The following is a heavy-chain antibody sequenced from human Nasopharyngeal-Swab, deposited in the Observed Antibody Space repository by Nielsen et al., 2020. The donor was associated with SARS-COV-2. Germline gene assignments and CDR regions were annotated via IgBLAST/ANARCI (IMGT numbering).Heavy chain of an antibody. CDR3: AKANVLFWFGQFKNDGFDI. CDR2: ISYEGSKK. CDR1: GLSFNNYG. V-gene: IGHV3-30*18. D-gene: IGHD3-10*01. Sequence: GSLRLSCTASGLSFNNYGMHWVRQAPGKGLEWVAVISYEGSKKFYAESVEGRFTISRDYSKSTLYLQMDSLRAEDTAMYYCAKANVLFWFGQFKNDGFDIWGQGTMVAVSS. J-gene: IGHJ3*02.